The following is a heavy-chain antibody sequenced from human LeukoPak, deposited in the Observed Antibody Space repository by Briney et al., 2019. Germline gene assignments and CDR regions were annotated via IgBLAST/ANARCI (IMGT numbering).Heavy chain of an antibody. CDR1: KFRFSDYG. Sequence: GGSLRLSCSASKFRFSDYGMHWVRQAPGKGLEWVAFIRFDGTKTNYAESVRGRFTISRDKSKNTLYLQMNSLRADDTAVFYCAKDGVILAPGESWYMDVWGSGTPVTVSS. CDR2: IRFDGTKT. J-gene: IGHJ6*03. V-gene: IGHV3-30*02. D-gene: IGHD3-16*01. CDR3: AKDGVILAPGESWYMDV.